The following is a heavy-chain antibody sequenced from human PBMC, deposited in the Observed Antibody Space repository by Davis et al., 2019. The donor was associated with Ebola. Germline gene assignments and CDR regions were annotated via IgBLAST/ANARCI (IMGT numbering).Heavy chain of an antibody. CDR3: AREGYSYGYGGRSYYMDV. CDR1: GGSISSGGYS. CDR2: IYHSGST. Sequence: PSETLSLTCAVSGGSISSGGYSWSWIRQPPGKGLEWIGYIYHSGSTYYNPSLKSRVTISVDRSKNQFSLKLSSVTAADTAVYYCAREGYSYGYGGRSYYMDVWGKGTTVTVSS. V-gene: IGHV4-30-2*01. D-gene: IGHD5-18*01. J-gene: IGHJ6*03.